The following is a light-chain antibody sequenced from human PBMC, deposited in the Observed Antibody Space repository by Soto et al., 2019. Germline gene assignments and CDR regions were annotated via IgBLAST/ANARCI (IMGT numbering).Light chain of an antibody. V-gene: IGLV1-44*01. Sequence: QSVLTQPPSASGTPGQRVTISCSGSSSNIASNTVNWYQQLPGTAPKLLIYSNNQRPSGVPDRFSGSKSGTSASLAISGLQSEDEGDYYCAAWDDSLNGLYVFGTGTQLTVL. CDR1: SSNIASNT. J-gene: IGLJ1*01. CDR2: SNN. CDR3: AAWDDSLNGLYV.